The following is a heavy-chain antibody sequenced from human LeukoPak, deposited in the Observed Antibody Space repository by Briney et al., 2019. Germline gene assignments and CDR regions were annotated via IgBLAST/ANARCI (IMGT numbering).Heavy chain of an antibody. CDR3: AKVFVTVMSYLHH. V-gene: IGHV3-23*01. CDR1: GFTFNNYA. J-gene: IGHJ1*01. CDR2: LSDTGSTS. Sequence: PGGSLRLSCTASGFTFNNYAMSWVRQARGKGVEGVSGLSDTGSTSYYADSVKGRLTISRDNSKNTLYLQMDSLRTEDTAVYYCAKVFVTVMSYLHHWGQGTLVTVSS. D-gene: IGHD2-21*02.